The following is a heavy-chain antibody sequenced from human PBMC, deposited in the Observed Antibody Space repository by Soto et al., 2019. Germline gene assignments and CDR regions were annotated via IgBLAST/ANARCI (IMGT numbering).Heavy chain of an antibody. J-gene: IGHJ6*02. Sequence: QPGGSLRLSCAASGFTFSSYAMSWVRQAPGKGLEWVSAISGSGGSTYYADSVKGRFTISRDNSKNTLYLQMNSLRAEDTAVYYCAKAKLQYYYYGMDVWGQGTTVTVSS. CDR1: GFTFSSYA. CDR3: AKAKLQYYYYGMDV. D-gene: IGHD4-4*01. V-gene: IGHV3-23*01. CDR2: ISGSGGST.